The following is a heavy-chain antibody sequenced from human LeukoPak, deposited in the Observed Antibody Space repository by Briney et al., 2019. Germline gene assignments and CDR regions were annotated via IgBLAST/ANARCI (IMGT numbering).Heavy chain of an antibody. J-gene: IGHJ1*01. CDR1: GFTFSSYS. CDR3: ARESRSVVTRYFQH. Sequence: GGSLRLSCAASGFTFSSYSMNWVRQAPGKGLEWVSSISSSSTCIYYADSVKGRFTISRDNAKNSLYLQMNSLRADDTAIYYCARESRSVVTRYFQHWGQGTLVTVSS. CDR2: ISSSSTCI. V-gene: IGHV3-21*01. D-gene: IGHD4-23*01.